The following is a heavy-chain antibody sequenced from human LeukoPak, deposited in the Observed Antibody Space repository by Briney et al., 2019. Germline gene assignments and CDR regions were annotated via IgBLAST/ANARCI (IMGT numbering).Heavy chain of an antibody. D-gene: IGHD3-22*01. CDR2: IYYSGST. Sequence: SQTLSLTCTVSGGSISSGRYYWSWIRHHPGKGLEWIGYIYYSGSTYYNPSLKSRVTISIDTSKNQFSLKLISMTAADTAVYYCARHGVGDSSDYSYPFDYWGQGTLVTVSS. CDR1: GGSISSGRYY. V-gene: IGHV4-31*03. J-gene: IGHJ4*02. CDR3: ARHGVGDSSDYSYPFDY.